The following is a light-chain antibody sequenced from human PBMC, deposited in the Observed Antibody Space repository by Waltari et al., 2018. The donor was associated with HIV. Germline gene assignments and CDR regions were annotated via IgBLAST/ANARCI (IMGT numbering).Light chain of an antibody. J-gene: IGKJ2*01. CDR1: QSLLHSDGKTY. V-gene: IGKV2D-29*01. CDR2: EVS. Sequence: DVVMTQTPLSLSVIPGQPASISCKSSQSLLHSDGKTYLYWYLQKSGQPPQLLIYEVSSRFSGVPARFSGSGSGADFTLKVSRVEPEDVGIYYCMQTQQPPYTFGQGTNREIK. CDR3: MQTQQPPYT.